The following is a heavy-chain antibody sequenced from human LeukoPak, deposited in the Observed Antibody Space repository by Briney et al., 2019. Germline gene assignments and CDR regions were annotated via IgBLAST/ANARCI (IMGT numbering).Heavy chain of an antibody. J-gene: IGHJ4*02. CDR1: GFTFDDYA. CDR3: AKTPVAVSSALAYYFDY. V-gene: IGHV3-9*01. Sequence: GRSLRLSCAASGFTFDDYAMHWVRQAQGKGLEWVSDISWNSGSIGYADSVKGRFTISRDNAKNSLYLQMNSLRAEDTALYYCAKTPVAVSSALAYYFDYWGQGTLVTVSS. D-gene: IGHD6-19*01. CDR2: ISWNSGSI.